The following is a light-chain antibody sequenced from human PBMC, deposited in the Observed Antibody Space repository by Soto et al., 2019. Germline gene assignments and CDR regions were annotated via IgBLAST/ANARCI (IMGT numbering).Light chain of an antibody. Sequence: QSALTQPRSVSGSPGQSVTISCTGTSSDVGGYNYVSWYQQHPGKAPKLMIYDVSKRPSGVPDRFSGSKSGNTASLTISGLXXXXXADXYCCSYAGSYNVVFGGGTKLTVL. CDR1: SSDVGGYNY. J-gene: IGLJ2*01. CDR3: CSYAGSYNVV. CDR2: DVS. V-gene: IGLV2-11*01.